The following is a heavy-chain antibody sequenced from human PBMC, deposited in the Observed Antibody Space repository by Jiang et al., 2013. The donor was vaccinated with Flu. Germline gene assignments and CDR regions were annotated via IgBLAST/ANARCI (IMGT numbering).Heavy chain of an antibody. J-gene: IGHJ4*02. Sequence: RQAPGKGLEWVSSISSSSSYIYYADSVKGRFTISRDNAKNSLYLQMNSLRAEDTAVYYCASGYCSGGSCYSVDYWGQGTLVTVSS. V-gene: IGHV3-21*01. CDR2: ISSSSSYI. D-gene: IGHD2-15*01. CDR3: ASGYCSGGSCYSVDY.